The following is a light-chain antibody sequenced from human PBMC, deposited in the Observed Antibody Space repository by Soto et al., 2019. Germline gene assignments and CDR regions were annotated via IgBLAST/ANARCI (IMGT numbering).Light chain of an antibody. V-gene: IGKV1-39*01. Sequence: DIQMTQFPSSLSASLGDRATITCRASQNIDNYLNWYEHKPGKAPKLLIYATSTLQSGVPARFSGSGSGTEFTLTISSLQAEDFATYFCQESYSTPAVSFGGGTKVEIK. CDR3: QESYSTPAVS. CDR2: ATS. J-gene: IGKJ4*01. CDR1: QNIDNY.